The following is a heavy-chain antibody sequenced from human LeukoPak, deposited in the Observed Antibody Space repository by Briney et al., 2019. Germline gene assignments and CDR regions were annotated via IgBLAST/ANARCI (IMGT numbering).Heavy chain of an antibody. CDR2: ISGSGGST. D-gene: IGHD3-10*01. CDR3: AKDIMVRGVTYSY. Sequence: GGSLRLSCAASGFTFSSYAMIWVRQAPGKGLEWVSAISGSGGSTYYADSVKGRFTISRDNSKNTLYLQMNSLRAEDTAVYYCAKDIMVRGVTYSYWGQGTLVTVSS. V-gene: IGHV3-23*01. CDR1: GFTFSSYA. J-gene: IGHJ4*02.